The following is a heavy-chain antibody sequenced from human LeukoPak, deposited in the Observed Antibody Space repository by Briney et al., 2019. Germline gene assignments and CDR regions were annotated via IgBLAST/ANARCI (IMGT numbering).Heavy chain of an antibody. CDR1: GFTVSSNY. V-gene: IGHV3-66*02. CDR3: AKSSSPGDQGKLDY. Sequence: GGSLRLSCAASGFTVSSNYMSWVRQAPGKGLEWVSVIYSGGSTYYADSVKGRFTISRDNSKNTLYLQMNSLRAEDTAVYYCAKSSSPGDQGKLDYWGQGTLVTVSS. CDR2: IYSGGST. D-gene: IGHD2-2*01. J-gene: IGHJ4*02.